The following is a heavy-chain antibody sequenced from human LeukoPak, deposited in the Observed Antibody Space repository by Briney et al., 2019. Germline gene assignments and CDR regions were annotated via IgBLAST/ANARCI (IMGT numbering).Heavy chain of an antibody. J-gene: IGHJ4*02. D-gene: IGHD5-18*01. CDR1: GYNFAAYW. CDR3: ARHQDGYTYGYDY. V-gene: IGHV5-51*01. Sequence: GESLKISCKGSGYNFAAYWIGWVRQKPGKGLEWMGIVYPGDSDVRYSPSFQGQVTISVDKSINTAYLQWTSLKASGTAKFYCARHQDGYTYGYDYWGQGTLVTVSS. CDR2: VYPGDSDV.